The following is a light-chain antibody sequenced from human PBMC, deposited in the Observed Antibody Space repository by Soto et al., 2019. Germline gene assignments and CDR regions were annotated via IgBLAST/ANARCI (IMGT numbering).Light chain of an antibody. V-gene: IGKV3-20*01. CDR1: QSLTNSF. J-gene: IGKJ5*01. CDR3: QQYGTSEII. Sequence: EFVLTQSPVTLSLSPGERATLSCSASQSLTNSFIAWYQQKPGQAPRLLIYDTSSRASGIPDRFSGSGSGTDFTLTISRLETVDFAVVYCQQYGTSEIIFGQGTRLEIK. CDR2: DTS.